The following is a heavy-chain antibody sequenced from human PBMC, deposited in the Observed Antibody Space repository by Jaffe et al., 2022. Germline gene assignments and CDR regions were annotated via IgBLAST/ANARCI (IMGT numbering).Heavy chain of an antibody. V-gene: IGHV3-48*01. CDR3: AREPTVTTSLYYYYYMDV. D-gene: IGHD4-17*01. CDR2: ISSSSSTI. CDR1: GFTFSSYS. Sequence: EVQLVESGGGLVQPGGSLRLSCAASGFTFSSYSMNWVRQAPGKGLEWVSYISSSSSTIYYADSVKGRFTISRDNAKNSLYLQMNSLRAEDTAVYYCAREPTVTTSLYYYYYMDVWGKGTTVTVSS. J-gene: IGHJ6*03.